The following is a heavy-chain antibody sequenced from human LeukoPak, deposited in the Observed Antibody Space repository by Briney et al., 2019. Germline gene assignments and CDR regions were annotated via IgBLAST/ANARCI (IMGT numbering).Heavy chain of an antibody. V-gene: IGHV4-61*01. CDR3: ARDGSDYYSRNWFDP. J-gene: IGHJ5*02. Sequence: ASETLSLTCTVSGGSISSSSYYWGWIRQPPGKGLEWIGYIFYSGSTNYNPSLKSRVIISVDTSKNQISLKLSSVTAADTAVYYCARDGSDYYSRNWFDPWGQGTLVTVSS. D-gene: IGHD3-22*01. CDR2: IFYSGST. CDR1: GGSISSSSYY.